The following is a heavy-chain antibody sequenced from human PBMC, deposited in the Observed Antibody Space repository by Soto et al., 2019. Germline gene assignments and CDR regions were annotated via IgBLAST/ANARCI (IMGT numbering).Heavy chain of an antibody. D-gene: IGHD4-4*01. V-gene: IGHV4-59*01. CDR3: AGINYATTGLDY. Sequence: SETLSLTCTVSVGSISSYYWSWIRQPPGKGLEWIGYIYYSGSTNYNPSLKSRVTISVDTSKNQFSLKLSSVTAADTAVYYWAGINYATTGLDYWGQGTLVTVSS. CDR2: IYYSGST. J-gene: IGHJ4*02. CDR1: VGSISSYY.